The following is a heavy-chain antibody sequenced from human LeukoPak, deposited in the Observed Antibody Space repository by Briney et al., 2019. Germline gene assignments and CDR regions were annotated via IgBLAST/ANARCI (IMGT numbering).Heavy chain of an antibody. V-gene: IGHV4-30-2*01. CDR1: GGSISSGGYY. D-gene: IGHD3-3*01. CDR3: ARDGGYYDGFDP. Sequence: SETLSLTCTVSGGSISSGGYYWSWIRQPPGKGLEWIGYIYHSGSTYYNPSLKSRVTISVDRSKNQFSLKLSSVTAADTAVYYCARDGGYYDGFDPWGQGTLVTVSS. CDR2: IYHSGST. J-gene: IGHJ5*02.